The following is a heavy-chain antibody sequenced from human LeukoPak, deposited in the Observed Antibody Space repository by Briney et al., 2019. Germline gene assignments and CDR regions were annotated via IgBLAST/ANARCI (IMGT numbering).Heavy chain of an antibody. CDR2: INPSGGST. CDR1: GYTFTSYY. J-gene: IGHJ4*02. CDR3: ARQPDLITMIVESYYFDY. D-gene: IGHD3-22*01. Sequence: GASVEVSCKASGYTFTSYYMHWVRQAPGQGLEWMGIINPSGGSTSYAQKFQGRVTMTRDTSTSTVYMELSSLRSEDTAVYYCARQPDLITMIVESYYFDYWGQGTLVTVSS. V-gene: IGHV1-46*01.